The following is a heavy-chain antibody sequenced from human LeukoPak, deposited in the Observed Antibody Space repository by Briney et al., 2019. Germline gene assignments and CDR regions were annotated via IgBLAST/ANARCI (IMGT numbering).Heavy chain of an antibody. CDR2: IYYSGST. V-gene: IGHV4-39*01. CDR3: ARRAAGTGGVRYFDY. Sequence: SETLSLTCTVSGGSISSSSYYWGWIRQPPGKGLEWIGSIYYSGSTYHNPSLKSRVTISVDTSKNQFSLKLSSVTAADTAVYYCARRAAGTGGVRYFDYWGQGTLVTVSS. D-gene: IGHD6-13*01. CDR1: GGSISSSSYY. J-gene: IGHJ4*02.